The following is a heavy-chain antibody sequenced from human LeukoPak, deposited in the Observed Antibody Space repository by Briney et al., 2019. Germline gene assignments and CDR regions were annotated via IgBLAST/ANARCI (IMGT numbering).Heavy chain of an antibody. CDR1: GFTFSSYA. CDR2: ISSNGGST. D-gene: IGHD3-10*01. CDR3: ARDHVFGIYFGLNLYMDV. V-gene: IGHV3-64*01. J-gene: IGHJ6*03. Sequence: GGSLRLSCAASGFTFSSYAMHWVRQAPGKGLEYVSAISSNGGSTYYANSVKGRFTISRDNSKNTLYLQMGSLRAEDMAVYYCARDHVFGIYFGLNLYMDVWGKGTTVTVSS.